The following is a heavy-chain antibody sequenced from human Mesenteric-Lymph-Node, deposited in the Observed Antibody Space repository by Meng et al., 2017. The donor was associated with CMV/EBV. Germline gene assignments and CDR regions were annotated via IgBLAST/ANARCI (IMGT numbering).Heavy chain of an antibody. V-gene: IGHV3-11*06. CDR2: ISSSTNYT. Sequence: CAASGFTFSDYYMNWIRQAPGKGPEWVSYISSSTNYTNYADSVKGRFTISRDNAKNSLYLQMNSLRAEDTAVYYCARDYVNTVAGVGYWGQGTLVTVSS. J-gene: IGHJ4*02. D-gene: IGHD6-19*01. CDR3: ARDYVNTVAGVGY. CDR1: GFTFSDYY.